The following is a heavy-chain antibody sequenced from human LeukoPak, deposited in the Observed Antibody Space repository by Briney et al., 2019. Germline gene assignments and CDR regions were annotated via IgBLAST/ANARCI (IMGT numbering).Heavy chain of an antibody. V-gene: IGHV3-53*01. CDR3: AREYCSSTSCYFPGYYYYMDV. CDR1: GFTVSSNY. Sequence: PGGSLRLSCAASGFTVSSNYMSWVRQAPGKGLEWVSVIYSDGSTYYADSVKGRFTISRDNSKNTLYLQMNSLRAEDTAVYYCAREYCSSTSCYFPGYYYYMDVWGKGTTVTVSS. J-gene: IGHJ6*03. D-gene: IGHD2-2*01. CDR2: IYSDGST.